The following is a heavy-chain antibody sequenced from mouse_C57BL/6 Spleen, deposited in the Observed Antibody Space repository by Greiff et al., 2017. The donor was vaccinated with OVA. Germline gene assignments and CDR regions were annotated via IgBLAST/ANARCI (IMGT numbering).Heavy chain of an antibody. D-gene: IGHD2-3*01. Sequence: VKVVESGAELVKPGASVKISCKASGYAFSSYWMNWVKQRPGKGLEWIGQIYPGDGDTNYNGKFKGKATLTADKSSSTAYMQLSSLTSEDSAVYFCARWSYDGYYVGDYWGQGTTLTVSS. CDR3: ARWSYDGYYVGDY. CDR2: IYPGDGDT. J-gene: IGHJ2*01. V-gene: IGHV1-80*01. CDR1: GYAFSSYW.